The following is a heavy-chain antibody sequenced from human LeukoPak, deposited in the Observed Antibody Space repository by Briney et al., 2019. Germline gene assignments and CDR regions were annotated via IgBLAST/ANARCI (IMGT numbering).Heavy chain of an antibody. CDR3: ARVAARPAGFDY. J-gene: IGHJ4*02. Sequence: ASVKVSCKASGYTFTGYYMHWVRQAPGQGLEWMGWINPNSGGTNYAQKFQGRVTVTRDTSISTAYMELSRLRSDDTAVYYCARVAARPAGFDYWGQGTLVTVSS. D-gene: IGHD6-6*01. CDR2: INPNSGGT. V-gene: IGHV1-2*02. CDR1: GYTFTGYY.